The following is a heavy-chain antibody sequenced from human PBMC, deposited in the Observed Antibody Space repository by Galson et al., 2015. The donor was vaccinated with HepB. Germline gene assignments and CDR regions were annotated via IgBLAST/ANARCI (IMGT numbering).Heavy chain of an antibody. J-gene: IGHJ4*02. V-gene: IGHV3-73*01. CDR1: GFTFSGSA. Sequence: SLRLSCAASGFTFSGSAMHWVRQASGKGLEWVGRIRSKANSYATAYAASVKGRFTISRDDSKNTAYLQMNSLKTEDTAVYYCTRPPSREQWLANWGQGTLVTVSS. CDR3: TRPPSREQWLAN. D-gene: IGHD6-19*01. CDR2: IRSKANSYAT.